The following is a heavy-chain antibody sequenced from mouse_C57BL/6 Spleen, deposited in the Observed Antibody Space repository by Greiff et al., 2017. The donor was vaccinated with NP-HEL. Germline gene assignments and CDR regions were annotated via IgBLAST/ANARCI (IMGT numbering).Heavy chain of an antibody. V-gene: IGHV1-5*01. Sequence: EVQLQQSGTVLARPGASVKMSCKTSGYTFTSYWMHWVKQRPGQGLEWIGAIYPGNSDTSYNQKFKGKAKLTAVTSASTAYMELSSLTNEDSAVYYCTGNVNYDWYFDVWGTGTTVTVSS. D-gene: IGHD2-1*01. J-gene: IGHJ1*03. CDR2: IYPGNSDT. CDR1: GYTFTSYW. CDR3: TGNVNYDWYFDV.